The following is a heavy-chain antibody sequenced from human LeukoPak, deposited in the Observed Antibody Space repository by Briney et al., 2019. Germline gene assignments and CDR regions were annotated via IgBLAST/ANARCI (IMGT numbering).Heavy chain of an antibody. Sequence: PSETLSLTCTVSGGSINGYYWSWIRQPPGKGLELIGYIYYSGSTNYNPFLKSRVTISVDTSKNPFSLKLSSVTAADTAVYYCARAGDGDYADRGAFDIWGQGTMVTVSS. CDR3: ARAGDGDYADRGAFDI. CDR1: GGSINGYY. V-gene: IGHV4-59*12. CDR2: IYYSGST. D-gene: IGHD4-17*01. J-gene: IGHJ3*02.